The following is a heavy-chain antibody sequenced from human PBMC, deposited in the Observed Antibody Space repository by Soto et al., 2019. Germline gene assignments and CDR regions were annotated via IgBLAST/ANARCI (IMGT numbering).Heavy chain of an antibody. J-gene: IGHJ4*02. V-gene: IGHV3-30*19. CDR2: TSYDGSNT. Sequence: QVQLVESGGGVVPPGTSLRLSCVGSGFIFRSYVIHWVRQAPGKALEWVALTSYDGSNTYYDDSVKGRVTISRDNSRNTVDLQMDSLRLEDTTLYFCARWGTTGGLDVWGQGNLVSVSS. CDR1: GFIFRSYV. CDR3: ARWGTTGGLDV. D-gene: IGHD3-16*01.